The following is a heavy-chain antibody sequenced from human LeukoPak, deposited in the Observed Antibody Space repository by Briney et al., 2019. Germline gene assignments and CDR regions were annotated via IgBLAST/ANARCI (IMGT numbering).Heavy chain of an antibody. CDR1: GFTFSSYA. CDR2: ISGSGGST. D-gene: IGHD3-9*01. CDR3: TKDQVLRHFNWVLTGFDY. Sequence: PGGSLRLSCAASGFTFSSYAMSWVRQAPGKGLEWVSAISGSGGSTYYADSVKGRFTISRDNSKNTLYLEMNSVRAEDTAIYYCTKDQVLRHFNWVLTGFDYWGQGTLVTVSS. J-gene: IGHJ4*02. V-gene: IGHV3-23*01.